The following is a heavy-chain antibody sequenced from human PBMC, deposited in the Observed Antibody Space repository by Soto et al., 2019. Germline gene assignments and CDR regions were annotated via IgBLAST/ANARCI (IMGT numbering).Heavy chain of an antibody. Sequence: SEALSLIFTLSGDSISSSNSHSGWTRQPPGNGLEYVGSVYYGGAIFYSGNIYYNPSLKSRVTISVDTSKNQFSLRLSSVTAADTGVYYCVRYDRINMKPYSPEGFHIWGQGTMVT. V-gene: IGHV4-39*01. J-gene: IGHJ3*02. CDR3: VRYDRINMKPYSPEGFHI. CDR1: GDSISSSNSH. D-gene: IGHD3-3*02. CDR2: VYYGGAIFYSGNI.